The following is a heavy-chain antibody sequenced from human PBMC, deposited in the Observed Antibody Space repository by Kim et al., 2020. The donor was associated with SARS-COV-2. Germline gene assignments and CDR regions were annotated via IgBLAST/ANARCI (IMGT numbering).Heavy chain of an antibody. D-gene: IGHD3-3*01. CDR2: IYYSGST. Sequence: SETLSLTCTVSGGSISSYYWSWIRQPPGKGLEWIGYIYYSGSTNYNPSLKSRVTISVDTSKNQFSLKLSSVTAADTAVYYCARVWNTIIDYWGQGTLVTVSS. J-gene: IGHJ4*02. V-gene: IGHV4-59*01. CDR1: GGSISSYY. CDR3: ARVWNTIIDY.